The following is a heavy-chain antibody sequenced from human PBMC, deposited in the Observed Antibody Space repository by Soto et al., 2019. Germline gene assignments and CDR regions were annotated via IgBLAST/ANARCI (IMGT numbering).Heavy chain of an antibody. Sequence: PSETLSLTCAVYGGSFSGYYWSWIRQPPGKGLEWIGEINHSGSTNYNPSLKSRVTISVDTSKNQFSLKLSSVTAADTAVYYFAREYYYCSGNYYPWFAPWGQGTLVTVSS. J-gene: IGHJ5*02. V-gene: IGHV4-34*01. D-gene: IGHD3-10*01. CDR2: INHSGST. CDR3: AREYYYCSGNYYPWFAP. CDR1: GGSFSGYY.